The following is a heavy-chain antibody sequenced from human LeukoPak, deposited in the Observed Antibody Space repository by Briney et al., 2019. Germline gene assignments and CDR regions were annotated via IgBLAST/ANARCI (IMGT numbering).Heavy chain of an antibody. CDR2: ISGSGGST. V-gene: IGHV3-23*01. CDR3: AKSYSGSYPNWFDP. CDR1: GFTFSNYA. Sequence: GGSLRLSCAASGFTFSNYAMTWVRQAPGKGLEWVSAISGSGGSTYYADSVKGRFTISRDNSKDTLYLQMNSLRAKDTAVYYCAKSYSGSYPNWFDPWGQGTLVTVSS. D-gene: IGHD1-26*01. J-gene: IGHJ5*02.